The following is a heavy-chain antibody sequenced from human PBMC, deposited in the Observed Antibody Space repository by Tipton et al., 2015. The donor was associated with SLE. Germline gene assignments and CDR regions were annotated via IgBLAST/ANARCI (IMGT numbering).Heavy chain of an antibody. CDR3: AKDLGDYGGMGNYFDY. CDR1: GFTFSSYE. V-gene: IGHV3-48*03. J-gene: IGHJ4*01. D-gene: IGHD4-23*01. CDR2: ISSSGSTT. Sequence: SLRLSCAASGFTFSSYEINWVRQAPGKGPEWGSYISSSGSTTYYADSVKGRFTISRDNSKNTLYLQMNSLRAEDTAVYYCAKDLGDYGGMGNYFDYWGQETLVTVSS.